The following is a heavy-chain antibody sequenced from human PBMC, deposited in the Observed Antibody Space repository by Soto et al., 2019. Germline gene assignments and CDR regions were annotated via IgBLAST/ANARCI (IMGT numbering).Heavy chain of an antibody. CDR2: IYYNGTT. CDR3: VRPLSSGRNYGKDV. Sequence: VHLVESGGGLIQPGGSLRLSCAASGLTVGDNYMSWVRQAPGMGLEWVSAIYYNGTTYYADSVKVRFTISRDTSKKTLSRQMDSLRVEDTAVYYCVRPLSSGRNYGKDVWGQGTTVTVSS. D-gene: IGHD3-10*01. CDR1: GLTVGDNY. J-gene: IGHJ6*02. V-gene: IGHV3-53*01.